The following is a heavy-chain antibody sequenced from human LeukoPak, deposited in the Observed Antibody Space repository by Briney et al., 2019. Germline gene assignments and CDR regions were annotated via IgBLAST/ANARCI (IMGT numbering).Heavy chain of an antibody. Sequence: SGGSLRLSCEASGFTFSRFWMTWVCKAPGRGLEWVANINQDGIEKYYVDSVKGRFTISRDNAKNSLYLQMNSLRAEDTAVYYCARVSGYCSSTSCPIQYYYGMDVWGQGTTVTVSS. J-gene: IGHJ6*02. CDR1: GFTFSRFW. V-gene: IGHV3-7*01. CDR3: ARVSGYCSSTSCPIQYYYGMDV. D-gene: IGHD2-2*03. CDR2: INQDGIEK.